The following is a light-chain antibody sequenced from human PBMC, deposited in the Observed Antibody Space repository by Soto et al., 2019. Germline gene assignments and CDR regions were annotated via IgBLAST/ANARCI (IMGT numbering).Light chain of an antibody. CDR3: QQTYGTPRT. V-gene: IGKV1-39*01. J-gene: IGKJ1*01. CDR1: QSISNY. Sequence: DIQMTHSPSSLSASVVDRVTITFRASQSISNYLNWYQQKPGRAPKLLIYAASSLQSGVPSRFSGSGSGTDFTLTISSLQPEDFATYYCQQTYGTPRTFGQGTKVDIK. CDR2: AAS.